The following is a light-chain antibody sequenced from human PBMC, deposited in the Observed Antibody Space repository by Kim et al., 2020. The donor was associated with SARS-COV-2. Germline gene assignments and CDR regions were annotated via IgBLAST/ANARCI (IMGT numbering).Light chain of an antibody. CDR2: AAS. Sequence: DIQMTQSPSSLSASIGDRVTVTCRASQTIDSFLHWYQQKPGKPPKLLIYAASSLQSGVPTTFSGSGSGTDFTLTISSLQPGDFATYFCQQTYRTPHTFGQGNKLEI. CDR3: QQTYRTPHT. J-gene: IGKJ2*01. V-gene: IGKV1-39*01. CDR1: QTIDSF.